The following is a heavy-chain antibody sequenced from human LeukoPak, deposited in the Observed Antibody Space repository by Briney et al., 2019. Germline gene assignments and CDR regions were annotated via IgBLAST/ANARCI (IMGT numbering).Heavy chain of an antibody. V-gene: IGHV3-21*01. D-gene: IGHD3-22*01. CDR1: GFTFRSYG. CDR2: ISSGSSYI. Sequence: GGSLRLSCAVSGFTFRSYGMNWVRQAPGKGLEWVSSISSGSSYIYYADSVKGRFTISRDNAKNSLHLQMNSLRADDTAVYYCARGEYYYDGGYWGQGTLVTVSS. J-gene: IGHJ4*02. CDR3: ARGEYYYDGGY.